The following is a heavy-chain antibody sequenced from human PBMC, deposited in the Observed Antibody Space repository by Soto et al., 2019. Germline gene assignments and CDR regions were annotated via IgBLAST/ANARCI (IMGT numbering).Heavy chain of an antibody. Sequence: PGGSLRLSCAASGCTFSDYYMSWMRQAPGKGLEWVSYISSSGTTIYYADSLKGRFTISRDNAKNSLKLNSVTAADTAVYYCVRSGRSWRYWFDPWGQGTLVTVSS. CDR1: GCTFSDYY. V-gene: IGHV3-11*01. D-gene: IGHD3-10*01. CDR3: VRSGRSWRYWFDP. CDR2: ISSSGTTI. J-gene: IGHJ5*02.